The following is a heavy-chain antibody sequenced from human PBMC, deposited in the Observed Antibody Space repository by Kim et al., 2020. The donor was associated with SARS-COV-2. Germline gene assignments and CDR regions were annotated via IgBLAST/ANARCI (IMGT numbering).Heavy chain of an antibody. CDR3: AREEIAVRNCSSTSCWSKSYGMDV. CDR1: GGTFSSYA. D-gene: IGHD2-2*01. Sequence: SVKVSCKASGGTFSSYAISWVRQAPGQGLEWMGGIIPIFGTANYAQKFQGRVTITADESTSTAYMELSSLRSEDTAVYYCAREEIAVRNCSSTSCWSKSYGMDVWGQGTTVTVSS. CDR2: IIPIFGTA. J-gene: IGHJ6*02. V-gene: IGHV1-69*13.